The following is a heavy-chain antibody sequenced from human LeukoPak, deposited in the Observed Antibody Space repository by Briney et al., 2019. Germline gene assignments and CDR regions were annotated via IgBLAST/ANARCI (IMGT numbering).Heavy chain of an antibody. V-gene: IGHV4-34*01. CDR3: ASTGHYGMDV. CDR1: GGSFSGYY. Sequence: PSETLSLTCAVYGGSFSGYYWSWIRQPPGKGLEWIGEINHSGSTNYNPSLKSRVTISVDTSKNQFSLKLSSVTAADTAVYYCASTGHYGMDVWGQGTTVTVSS. J-gene: IGHJ6*02. D-gene: IGHD2-8*02. CDR2: INHSGST.